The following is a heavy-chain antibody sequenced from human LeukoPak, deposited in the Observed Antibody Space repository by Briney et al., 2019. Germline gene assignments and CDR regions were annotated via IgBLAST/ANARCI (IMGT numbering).Heavy chain of an antibody. CDR1: GYTFTGYY. J-gene: IGHJ5*02. Sequence: ASVKVSCKASGYTFTGYYMHWVRQAPGQGLEWMGWINPNSGGTNYAQKFQGRVTMTRDTSISTAYMELSRLRSDDTAVYYCARDVNWVVHSSGWFPPLTHWFDPWGQGTLVTVSS. CDR3: ARDVNWVVHSSGWFPPLTHWFDP. D-gene: IGHD6-19*01. CDR2: INPNSGGT. V-gene: IGHV1-2*02.